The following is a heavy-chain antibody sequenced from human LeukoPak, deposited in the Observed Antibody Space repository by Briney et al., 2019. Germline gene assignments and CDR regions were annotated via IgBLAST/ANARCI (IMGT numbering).Heavy chain of an antibody. Sequence: LVNPTQTLTLTCTFSGFSLSTSGVGVGWIRQPPGKGLEWIGYIYHSGSTYYNPSLKSRVTISVDRSKNQFSLKLSSVTAADTAVYYCARGYSKSGYYFDYWGQGTLVTVSS. J-gene: IGHJ4*02. CDR1: GFSLSTSGVG. CDR3: ARGYSKSGYYFDY. CDR2: IYHSGST. D-gene: IGHD2-15*01. V-gene: IGHV4-30-2*01.